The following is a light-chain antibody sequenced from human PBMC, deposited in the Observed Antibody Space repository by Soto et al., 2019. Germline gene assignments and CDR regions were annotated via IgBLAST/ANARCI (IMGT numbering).Light chain of an antibody. Sequence: ENVLTQSPATLSLSPGERATLSCRASHSVSSSLAWYQQKPGQAPRLLIYSTSTRAAGIPDRFTGRGSGTHFTLAISRLEPEDFAVYYCHQFGDSPQTFGQGTTVEV. CDR1: HSVSSS. CDR3: HQFGDSPQT. V-gene: IGKV3-20*01. CDR2: STS. J-gene: IGKJ1*01.